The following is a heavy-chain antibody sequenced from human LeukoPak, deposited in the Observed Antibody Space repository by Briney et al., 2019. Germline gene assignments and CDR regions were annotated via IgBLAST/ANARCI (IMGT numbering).Heavy chain of an antibody. D-gene: IGHD3-10*01. CDR3: AKDLTYGSGNYFDY. Sequence: PGGSLRLSCAASGFTFSSYGMHWVRQAPGKGLEWVAVISYDGSNKYYADSVKGRFTISRDNSKNTLYLQMNSLRAEDTAVYYCAKDLTYGSGNYFDYWGQGTLVSVSS. J-gene: IGHJ4*02. CDR1: GFTFSSYG. V-gene: IGHV3-30*18. CDR2: ISYDGSNK.